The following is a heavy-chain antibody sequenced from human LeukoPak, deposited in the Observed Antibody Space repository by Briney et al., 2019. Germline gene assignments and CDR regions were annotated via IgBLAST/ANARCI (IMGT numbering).Heavy chain of an antibody. D-gene: IGHD2-15*01. CDR2: ISANNGDT. CDR3: ARRGPTPYYYYMDV. Sequence: ASVKVSCKPSGYTFMHYGIHWVRQAPGQALEWLGWISANNGDTNYAQKLQRRVTMTTDTSTSTAYMELRSLTSDDTAVYYCARRGPTPYYYYMDVWGNGTTVTVSS. CDR1: GYTFMHYG. J-gene: IGHJ6*03. V-gene: IGHV1-18*01.